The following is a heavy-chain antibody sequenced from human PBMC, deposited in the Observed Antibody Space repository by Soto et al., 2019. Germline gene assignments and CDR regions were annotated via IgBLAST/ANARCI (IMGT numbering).Heavy chain of an antibody. CDR3: ATGGSSSSFAFDI. J-gene: IGHJ3*02. Sequence: QLQLQESGSGLVKPSQTLSLTCAVSGGSISSGGYSWSWIRQPPGKGLEWIGYIYHSGSTYYNPSLKSRVTISVHRSKIPFSLTLTSVTAADTAVYYCATGGSSSSFAFDIWGQGTMDTVSS. V-gene: IGHV4-30-2*01. D-gene: IGHD6-6*01. CDR1: GGSISSGGYS. CDR2: IYHSGST.